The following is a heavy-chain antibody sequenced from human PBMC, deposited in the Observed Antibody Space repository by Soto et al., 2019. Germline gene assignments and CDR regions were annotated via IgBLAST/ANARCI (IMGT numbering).Heavy chain of an antibody. CDR3: AKRRQKYLLQTSGIGV. CDR2: ISGNSDYT. Sequence: EVQLLESGGGLVQPGGSLRLSCAASGFTFSTYAMTWVRQAPGKGLEWVSVISGNSDYTSYADSVKGRFTIFRDNSTNTLFLQMNSLRAEDTAVYYCAKRRQKYLLQTSGIGVWGQGTTVIVSS. D-gene: IGHD3-10*01. V-gene: IGHV3-23*01. J-gene: IGHJ6*02. CDR1: GFTFSTYA.